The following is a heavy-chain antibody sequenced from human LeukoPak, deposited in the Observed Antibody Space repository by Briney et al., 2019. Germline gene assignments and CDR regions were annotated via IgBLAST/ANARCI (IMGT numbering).Heavy chain of an antibody. D-gene: IGHD6-13*01. CDR1: GDSVSSNNAA. J-gene: IGHJ4*02. CDR2: TYHRSTWYD. Sequence: SQTLSLTCAFSGDSVSSNNAAWNWIRQSPSRGLEWLGRTYHRSTWYDDYVVSVRSRLTITADISKNQVSLQLNSVTPEDTAVYYCTREVAGTGGFDYWGQGITVTVSS. CDR3: TREVAGTGGFDY. V-gene: IGHV6-1*01.